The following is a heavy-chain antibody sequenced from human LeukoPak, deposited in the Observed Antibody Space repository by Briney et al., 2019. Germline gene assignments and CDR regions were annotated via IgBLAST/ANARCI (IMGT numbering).Heavy chain of an antibody. CDR1: GGSISSYY. CDR3: ARVCYDSSCDY. D-gene: IGHD3-22*01. J-gene: IGHJ4*02. CDR2: IYYSGST. Sequence: SETPSLTCTVSGGSISSYYWSWIRQPPGKGLEWIGYIYYSGSTNYNPSLKSRVTISVDTSKNQFSLKLSSVTAADTAVYYCARVCYDSSCDYWGQGTLVTVSS. V-gene: IGHV4-59*01.